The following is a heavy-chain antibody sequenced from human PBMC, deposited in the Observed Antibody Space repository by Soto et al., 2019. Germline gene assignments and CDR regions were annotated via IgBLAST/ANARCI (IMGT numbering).Heavy chain of an antibody. CDR2: ISYDGSNT. V-gene: IGHV3-30*04. CDR1: GITFSSHT. Sequence: PGGSLRLSCAASGITFSSHTMHWVRQAPGKGLECVAVISYDGSNTRYADSVKGRFTISRDMSKDTLYLQMNSLRPEDTGVYYWTRDVTGTANYFDYWGRGTLVTVSS. J-gene: IGHJ4*02. D-gene: IGHD1-7*01. CDR3: TRDVTGTANYFDY.